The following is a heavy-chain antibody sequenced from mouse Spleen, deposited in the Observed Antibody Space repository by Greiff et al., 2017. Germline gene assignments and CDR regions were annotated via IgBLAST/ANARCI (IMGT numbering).Heavy chain of an antibody. CDR3: ARPPITTVVATSPWFAY. V-gene: IGHV5-9*04. CDR1: GFTFSSYA. CDR2: ISSGGGNT. Sequence: EVKVVESGGGLVKLGGSLKLSCAASGFTFSSYAMSWVRQTPEKRLEWVATISSGGGNTYYPDSVKGRFTISRDNAKNTLYLQMSSLKSEDTAMYYCARPPITTVVATSPWFAYWGQGTLVTVSA. D-gene: IGHD1-1*01. J-gene: IGHJ3*01.